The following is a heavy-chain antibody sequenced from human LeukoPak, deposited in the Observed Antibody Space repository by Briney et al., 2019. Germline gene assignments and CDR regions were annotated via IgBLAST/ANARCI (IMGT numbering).Heavy chain of an antibody. CDR3: ARENLDYGDYGSFDYYYGMDV. Sequence: ASVKVSCKASGYTFTSYGISWVRQAPGQGLEWMGWISAYNGNTNYAQKLQGRVTMTTDTSTSTAYMELRSLRSDDTAVYYCARENLDYGDYGSFDYYYGMDVWGQGTTVTVSS. CDR1: GYTFTSYG. D-gene: IGHD4-17*01. V-gene: IGHV1-18*01. J-gene: IGHJ6*02. CDR2: ISAYNGNT.